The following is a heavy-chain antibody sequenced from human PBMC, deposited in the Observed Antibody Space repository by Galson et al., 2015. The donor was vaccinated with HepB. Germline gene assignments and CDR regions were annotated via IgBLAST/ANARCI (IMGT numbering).Heavy chain of an antibody. CDR2: IRYDGSNK. J-gene: IGHJ4*02. Sequence: SLRLSCAASGFTFSSYGMHWVRQAPGKGLEWVAFIRYDGSNKYYADSVKGRFTISRDNSKNTLYLQMNSLRAEDTAVYYCAKGGYCSGGSCQFDYWGQGTLVTVSS. V-gene: IGHV3-30*02. D-gene: IGHD2-15*01. CDR3: AKGGYCSGGSCQFDY. CDR1: GFTFSSYG.